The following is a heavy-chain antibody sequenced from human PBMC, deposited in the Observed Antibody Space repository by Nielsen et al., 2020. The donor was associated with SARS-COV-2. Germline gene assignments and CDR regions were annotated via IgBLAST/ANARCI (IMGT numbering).Heavy chain of an antibody. Sequence: ASVKVSCKASGYTFTSYAMHWVRQAPGQRLEWMGWINAGNGNTKHSQKFQGRVTITRDTSASTAYMELSGLSSEDTAVYYCARSRGCSATSCFFDYWGQGALVTVSS. D-gene: IGHD2-2*01. CDR3: ARSRGCSATSCFFDY. CDR2: INAGNGNT. J-gene: IGHJ4*02. V-gene: IGHV1-3*01. CDR1: GYTFTSYA.